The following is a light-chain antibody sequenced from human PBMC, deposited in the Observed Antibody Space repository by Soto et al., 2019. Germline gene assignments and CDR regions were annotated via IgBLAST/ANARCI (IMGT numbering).Light chain of an antibody. CDR2: LGS. J-gene: IGKJ5*01. CDR1: QSLLHSNGYTY. CDR3: MQALQSVT. V-gene: IGKV2-28*01. Sequence: DIVMTQSPLSLPVTPGQPASISCKSSQSLLHSNGYTYLDRYLQKPGQSPQLLIYLGSNRDAGVPDRFSGSGAGADFTLEISRVQAEDVGVYFCMQALQSVTFGEGTRLEIK.